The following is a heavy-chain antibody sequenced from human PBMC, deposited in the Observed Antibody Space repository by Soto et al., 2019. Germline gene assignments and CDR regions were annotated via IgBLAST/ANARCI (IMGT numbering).Heavy chain of an antibody. CDR2: ISGSGGST. V-gene: IGHV3-23*01. Sequence: GGSLRLSCAASGFTFSSYAMSWVRQAPGKGLEWVSAISGSGGSTYYADSVKGRFTISRDNSKNTLYLQMNSLRAEDTAVYYCAKGIAGYCYDSSGYGNDAFDIWGQGTMVTVSS. D-gene: IGHD3-22*01. J-gene: IGHJ3*02. CDR3: AKGIAGYCYDSSGYGNDAFDI. CDR1: GFTFSSYA.